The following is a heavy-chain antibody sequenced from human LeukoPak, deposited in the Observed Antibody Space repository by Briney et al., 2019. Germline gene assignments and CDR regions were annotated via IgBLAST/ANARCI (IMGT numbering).Heavy chain of an antibody. D-gene: IGHD6-13*01. J-gene: IGHJ4*02. CDR1: GGSVRSDSNY. CDR2: ISYSGNT. CDR3: ARGYRNNWRFDS. V-gene: IGHV4-61*01. Sequence: SGTLSLTCTVSGGSVRSDSNYWSWIRQPPGKGLEWIGYISYSGNTDYNPSLKSRVSMSLGTSKNELSLKLDSVTAADTAVYFCARGYRNNWRFDSWGQGTLVTVSS.